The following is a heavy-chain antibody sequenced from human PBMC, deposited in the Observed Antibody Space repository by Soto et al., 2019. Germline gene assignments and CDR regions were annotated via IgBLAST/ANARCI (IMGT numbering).Heavy chain of an antibody. CDR3: AKGQNSGTYRFYFDY. CDR2: ISHDGSKK. J-gene: IGHJ4*02. CDR1: GFTSSSYV. D-gene: IGHD1-26*01. Sequence: GGSLRLSCEGSGFTSSSYVMHWVRQAPGKGLEWVALISHDGSKKNYADSVKGRFTISRDNSKNTLYLQMNSLRADGTAVYHCAKGQNSGTYRFYFDYWGQGALVTVSS. V-gene: IGHV3-30-3*01.